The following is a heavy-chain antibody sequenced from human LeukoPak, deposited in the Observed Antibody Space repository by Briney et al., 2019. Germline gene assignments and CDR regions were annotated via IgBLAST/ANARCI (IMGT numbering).Heavy chain of an antibody. CDR1: GFTFSSYS. D-gene: IGHD2-2*01. Sequence: GGSLRLSCAASGFTFSSYSMNWVRQAPGKGLEWVSYISSSSSTIYYADSVKGRFTISRDNAKNSLYLQMNSLRAEDTAVYYCAGLCSSTSCNTGYYYYMDVWGKGTTVTVSS. V-gene: IGHV3-48*04. CDR3: AGLCSSTSCNTGYYYYMDV. J-gene: IGHJ6*03. CDR2: ISSSSSTI.